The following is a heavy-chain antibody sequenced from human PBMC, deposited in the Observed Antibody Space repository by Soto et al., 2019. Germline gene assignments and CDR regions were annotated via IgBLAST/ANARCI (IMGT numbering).Heavy chain of an antibody. V-gene: IGHV4-31*03. CDR2: IYYSGST. CDR1: GGSISSGGYY. J-gene: IGHJ6*02. CDR3: ARGSLVPAAMGESYYYYGMDV. D-gene: IGHD2-2*01. Sequence: SETLSLTCTVSGGSISSGGYYWSWIRQHPGKGLEWIGYIYYSGSTYYNPSLKSRVTISVDTSKNQFSLKLSSVTAADTAVYYCARGSLVPAAMGESYYYYGMDVWGQGTTVTV.